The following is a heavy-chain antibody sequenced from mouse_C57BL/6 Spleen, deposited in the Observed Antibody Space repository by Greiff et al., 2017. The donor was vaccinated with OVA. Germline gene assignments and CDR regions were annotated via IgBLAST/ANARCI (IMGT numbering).Heavy chain of an antibody. CDR2: ISYDGSN. J-gene: IGHJ1*03. D-gene: IGHD1-2*01. Sequence: ESGPGLVKPSQSLSLTCSVTGYSITSGYYWNWIRQFPGNKLEWMGYISYDGSNNYNPSLKNRISITRDTSKNQFFLKLNSVTTEDTATYYCARAASYGRWYFDVWGTGTTVTVSS. CDR3: ARAASYGRWYFDV. CDR1: GYSITSGYY. V-gene: IGHV3-6*01.